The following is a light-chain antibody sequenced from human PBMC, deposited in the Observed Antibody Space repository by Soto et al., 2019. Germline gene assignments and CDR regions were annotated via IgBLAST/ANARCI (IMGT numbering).Light chain of an antibody. CDR2: GAS. CDR1: QSVSNNY. CDR3: QQYGSSGT. Sequence: IVLTQSPGTLSLSPGERSTLSYRASQSVSNNYLAWYQQKPGQAPRLLIYGASNRATGIPDRFSGSGSGTDFTLTISRLEPEDFAVYYCQQYGSSGTFGQGTKV. J-gene: IGKJ1*01. V-gene: IGKV3-20*01.